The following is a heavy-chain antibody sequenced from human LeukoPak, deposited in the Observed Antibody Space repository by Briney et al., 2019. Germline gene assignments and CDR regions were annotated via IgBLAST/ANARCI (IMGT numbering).Heavy chain of an antibody. J-gene: IGHJ2*01. CDR1: GFSFNTYG. Sequence: QSGGSLRLSCAASGFSFNTYGMHWVRQASGKGLEWVAFIRFDGNNKYYADSVRGRFTISRDNSKNTLYLQMNSLTAEDTAVYYCAKRGCSGTGCYDWNLDLWGRGTLVTVSS. D-gene: IGHD2-15*01. CDR3: AKRGCSGTGCYDWNLDL. CDR2: IRFDGNNK. V-gene: IGHV3-30*02.